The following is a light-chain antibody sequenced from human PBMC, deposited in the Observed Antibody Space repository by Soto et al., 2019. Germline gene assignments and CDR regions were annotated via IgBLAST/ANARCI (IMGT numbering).Light chain of an antibody. J-gene: IGLJ2*01. V-gene: IGLV2-14*01. CDR1: SSDVGGYNY. Sequence: QSALTQPASVSGSPGQSISISCTGTSSDVGGYNYVSWYQQHPGKAPKLMIYDVSNRPSGDSDRFSGSKSGNTASLTISGLQAEDEADYYCSSYTSSTTRVVFGEGTKLTVL. CDR3: SSYTSSTTRVV. CDR2: DVS.